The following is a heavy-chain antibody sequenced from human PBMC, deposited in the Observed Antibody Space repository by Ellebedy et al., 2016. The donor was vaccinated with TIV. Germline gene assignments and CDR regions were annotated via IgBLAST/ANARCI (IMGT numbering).Heavy chain of an antibody. CDR2: ISHTGSRT. J-gene: IGHJ6*02. D-gene: IGHD4-17*01. CDR3: AKDKVFGDSKWEIDV. V-gene: IGHV3-23*01. Sequence: ESLKISCAASGCTFNNYAMSWVRQAPGKGLEWVSTISHTGSRTYYANSVEGRFIISRDNSKNTLYLQMNSLRAEDTAVYYCAKDKVFGDSKWEIDVWGQGTTVTVSS. CDR1: GCTFNNYA.